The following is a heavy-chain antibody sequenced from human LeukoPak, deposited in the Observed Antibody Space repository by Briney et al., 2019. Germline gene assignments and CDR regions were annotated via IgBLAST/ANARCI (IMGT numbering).Heavy chain of an antibody. V-gene: IGHV4-34*01. CDR1: GGSFSGYY. CDR2: INHSGST. CDR3: ATSASRDY. Sequence: SETLSLTCAVYGGSFSGYYWSWIRQPPGKGLEWIGEINHSGSTNYNPSLKSRVTISVDTSKNQFSLKLSSVTAADTAVYYCATSASRDYWGQGTLVTVSS. J-gene: IGHJ4*02.